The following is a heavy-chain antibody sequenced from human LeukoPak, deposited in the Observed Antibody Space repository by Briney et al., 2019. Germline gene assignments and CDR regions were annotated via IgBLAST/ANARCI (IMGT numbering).Heavy chain of an antibody. Sequence: ASVKVSCKASGYTFTSYGISWVRQAPGQGLEWMGGIIPIFGTANYAQKFQGRVTITADESTSTAYMELSSLRSEDTAVYYCAVKAVAGNLGYWGQGTLVTVSS. CDR2: IIPIFGTA. CDR3: AVKAVAGNLGY. V-gene: IGHV1-69*13. CDR1: GYTFTSYG. D-gene: IGHD6-19*01. J-gene: IGHJ4*02.